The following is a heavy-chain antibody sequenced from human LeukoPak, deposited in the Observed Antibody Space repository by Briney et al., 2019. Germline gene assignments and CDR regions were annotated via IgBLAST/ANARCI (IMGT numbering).Heavy chain of an antibody. CDR1: GYTFIRYY. V-gene: IGHV1-46*01. J-gene: IGHJ4*02. D-gene: IGHD4-17*01. CDR3: ARGGYGDRIDY. CDR2: INPSGGSA. Sequence: ASVKVSCKASGYTFIRYYMHWVRQAPGQGLEWMGIINPSGGSASYAQKFQGRVTMTRDTSTSTVYMELSRLRSEDTAVYYCARGGYGDRIDYWGQGTLVSVSS.